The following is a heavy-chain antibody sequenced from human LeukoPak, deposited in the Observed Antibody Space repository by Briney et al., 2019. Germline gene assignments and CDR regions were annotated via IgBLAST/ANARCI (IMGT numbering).Heavy chain of an antibody. CDR2: IKQDGSEK. CDR1: GFTFSSYW. V-gene: IGHV3-7*01. J-gene: IGHJ4*02. D-gene: IGHD6-19*01. CDR3: ARDLYGYSSGWYFDY. Sequence: AGVSLRLSCAASGFTFSSYWMSWVRQAPGKGLEWVANIKQDGSEKYYVDSVKGRFTISRDNAKNSLYLQMNSLRAEDTAVYYCARDLYGYSSGWYFDYWGQGTLVTVSS.